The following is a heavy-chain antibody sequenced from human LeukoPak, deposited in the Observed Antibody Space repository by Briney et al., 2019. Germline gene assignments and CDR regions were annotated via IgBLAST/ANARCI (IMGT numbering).Heavy chain of an antibody. CDR2: TSTSGST. CDR3: ASRRGRYDY. D-gene: IGHD5-24*01. J-gene: IGHJ4*02. CDR1: GGSISSGSYY. V-gene: IGHV4-61*02. Sequence: SETLSLTCTISGGSISSGSYYWSWIRQPAGKGLEWIGRTSTSGSTNYNPSLKSRFTISVDTSKNQFSLKLSSLTAADTAVYYCASRRGRYDYWGQGTLVTVSS.